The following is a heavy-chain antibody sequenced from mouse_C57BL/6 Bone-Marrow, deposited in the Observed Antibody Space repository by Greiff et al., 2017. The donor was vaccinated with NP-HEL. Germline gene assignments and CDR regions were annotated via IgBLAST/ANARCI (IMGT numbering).Heavy chain of an antibody. Sequence: QVQLQQPGAELVKPGASVKMSCKASGYTFTSYWITWVKQRPGQGLEWIGDIYPGSGSTNYNEKFKDKATLTADKSSSTAYMQLSSLTSEDSAVYYCAREDYGNLYAMDYWGQGTSVTVSS. D-gene: IGHD2-1*01. CDR3: AREDYGNLYAMDY. CDR1: GYTFTSYW. CDR2: IYPGSGST. V-gene: IGHV1-55*01. J-gene: IGHJ4*01.